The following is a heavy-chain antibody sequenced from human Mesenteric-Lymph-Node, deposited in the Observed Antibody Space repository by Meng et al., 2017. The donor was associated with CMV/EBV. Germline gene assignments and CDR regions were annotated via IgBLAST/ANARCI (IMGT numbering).Heavy chain of an antibody. J-gene: IGHJ4*02. D-gene: IGHD3-10*01. V-gene: IGHV3-66*01. CDR2: IYRGDNT. CDR3: TGDSVSNPNLDY. Sequence: VRLVECGGGLDPAGGLLILSCAASGFNVRDNYMSWVRQAPGKGLEWVCIIYRGDNTYYIDSVKDRFTVSIDNSKNTMYLQLNSLSVEDTAVYYCTGDSVSNPNLDYWGQGTLVTVSS. CDR1: GFNVRDNY.